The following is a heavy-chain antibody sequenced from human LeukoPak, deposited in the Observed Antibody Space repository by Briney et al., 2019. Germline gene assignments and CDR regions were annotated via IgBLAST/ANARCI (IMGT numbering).Heavy chain of an antibody. J-gene: IGHJ4*02. CDR1: GYTFTSYA. Sequence: ASVKVSCKASGYTFTSYAMHWVRQAPGQRLEWMGWINAGNGNTKYSQKFQGRVTITRDTSASTAYMELSSLRSEDTAVYYCARGAVLRFLEWLLPFDYWGQGTLVTVSP. CDR2: INAGNGNT. CDR3: ARGAVLRFLEWLLPFDY. D-gene: IGHD3-3*01. V-gene: IGHV1-3*01.